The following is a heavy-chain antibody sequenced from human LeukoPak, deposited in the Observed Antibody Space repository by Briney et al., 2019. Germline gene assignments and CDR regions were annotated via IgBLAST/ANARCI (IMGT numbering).Heavy chain of an antibody. J-gene: IGHJ4*02. CDR1: GFTVDSNY. CDR2: IYTGGNT. Sequence: PGGSLRLSCAASGFTVDSNYLSWVRQAPGKGLEWVSTIYTGGNTYYAASVKGRFTISRDFSKNTVFHHMNSLRAEDTAMYYCARGDDSGYYDYFDYWGQGALVTVSS. CDR3: ARGDDSGYYDYFDY. D-gene: IGHD3-22*01. V-gene: IGHV3-53*01.